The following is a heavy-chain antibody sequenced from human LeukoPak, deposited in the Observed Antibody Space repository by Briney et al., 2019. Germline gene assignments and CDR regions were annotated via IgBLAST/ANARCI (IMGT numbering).Heavy chain of an antibody. D-gene: IGHD2-15*01. CDR3: ARDFHLVAADP. CDR1: GFTFSSYS. V-gene: IGHV3-21*01. CDR2: ISSGSTYI. J-gene: IGHJ4*02. Sequence: GGSLRLSCAASGFTFSSYSMNWVRQAPGKGLGWVSSISSGSTYIYYADSVKGRFTISRDNAKNSLYLQMNSLRAEDTAVYYCARDFHLVAADPWGQGTLVTVSS.